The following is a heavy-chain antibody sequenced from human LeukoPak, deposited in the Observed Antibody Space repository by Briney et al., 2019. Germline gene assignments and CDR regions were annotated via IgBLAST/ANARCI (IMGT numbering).Heavy chain of an antibody. CDR2: IKQDGSEK. J-gene: IGHJ6*02. Sequence: GGSLRLSCAASGFTFSSYWMSWVRQAPGKGLEWVANIKQDGSEKYYVDSVKGRFTISRDNAKNSLYLQMNSLRAEDTAVYYCARDPCSGGSCYYGMDVWGQGTTVTVSS. D-gene: IGHD2-15*01. V-gene: IGHV3-7*01. CDR1: GFTFSSYW. CDR3: ARDPCSGGSCYYGMDV.